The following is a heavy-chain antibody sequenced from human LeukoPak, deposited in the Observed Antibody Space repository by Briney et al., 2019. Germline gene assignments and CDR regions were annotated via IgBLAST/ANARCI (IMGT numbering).Heavy chain of an antibody. CDR3: ARCRGSGGSCYPNLWFDP. V-gene: IGHV1-69*05. D-gene: IGHD2-15*01. CDR1: GGTFSSYA. Sequence: ASVKVSCKASGGTFSSYAISWVRQAPGQGLEWMGGIIPIIGTANYAQKFQGRVTITTDESTSTAYMELSSLRSEDTAVYYCARCRGSGGSCYPNLWFDPWGQGTLVTVSS. CDR2: IIPIIGTA. J-gene: IGHJ5*02.